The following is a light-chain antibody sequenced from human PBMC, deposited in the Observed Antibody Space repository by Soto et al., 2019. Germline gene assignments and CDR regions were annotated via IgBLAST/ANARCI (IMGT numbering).Light chain of an antibody. CDR3: QQSYSRWT. J-gene: IGKJ1*01. CDR2: TTS. CDR1: QSISRN. V-gene: IGKV1-39*01. Sequence: DILMTQSPSSLSASVGDRVTITCRASQSISRNLNWYQQRPGRAPKLLIHTTSNLQSGVPSRFSGSGSGTDFALTISSLEPEDFATYYCQQSYSRWTFCQGTKV.